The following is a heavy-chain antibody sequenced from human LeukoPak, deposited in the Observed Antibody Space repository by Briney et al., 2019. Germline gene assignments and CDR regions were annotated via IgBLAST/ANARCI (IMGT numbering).Heavy chain of an antibody. V-gene: IGHV3-23*01. D-gene: IGHD6-19*01. CDR3: AKDSRETLAGTEDY. Sequence: TGGSLRLSCAASGFTFSTYAMSWVRQAPGKGLELVSSITSSGYDTYYRDSVKGRFTISRDNSENILYLQMNSLRPEDTAMYYCAKDSRETLAGTEDYWGRGTLVTVSS. CDR1: GFTFSTYA. J-gene: IGHJ4*02. CDR2: ITSSGYDT.